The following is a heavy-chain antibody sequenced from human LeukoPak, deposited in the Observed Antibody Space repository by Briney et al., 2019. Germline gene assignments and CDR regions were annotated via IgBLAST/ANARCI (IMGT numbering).Heavy chain of an antibody. D-gene: IGHD3-3*01. J-gene: IGHJ4*02. CDR1: GFTFSSYG. CDR3: AKGCSGYYFDY. Sequence: GSLRLSCAASGFTFSSYGMHWVRQAPGKGLEWVADIWYDGSNKYYADSVKGRFTISRDNSKNTLYLQMNSLRAEDTAVYYCAKGCSGYYFDYWGQGTLVTVSS. CDR2: IWYDGSNK. V-gene: IGHV3-33*06.